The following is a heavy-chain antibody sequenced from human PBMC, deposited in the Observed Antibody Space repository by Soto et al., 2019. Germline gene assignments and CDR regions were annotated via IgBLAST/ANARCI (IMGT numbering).Heavy chain of an antibody. CDR3: ARGWFGPDV. CDR1: EFTLSGRS. CDR2: IDNAGPDS. V-gene: IGHV3-74*03. J-gene: IGHJ6*04. Sequence: EVQLVESGGGLFQPGGSLRPSCAPSEFTLSGRSLHGVRQAPGKGLVWVSGIDNAGPDSTYGYSVKGRFTSSRDNAKNMLYLQMNSLRVEDTAVYYCARGWFGPDVWGKGTTVTVSS. D-gene: IGHD3-10*01.